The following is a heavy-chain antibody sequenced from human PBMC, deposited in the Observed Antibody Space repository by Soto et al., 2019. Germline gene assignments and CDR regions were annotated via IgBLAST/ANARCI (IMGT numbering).Heavy chain of an antibody. V-gene: IGHV4-4*02. CDR3: ARDLEIWEGAFDI. J-gene: IGHJ3*02. D-gene: IGHD1-26*01. CDR1: GGSISSSNW. CDR2: IYHSGST. Sequence: QVQLQESGPGLVKPSGTLSLTCAVSGGSISSSNWWSWVRQPPGKGLEWIGEIYHSGSTNYNPSLRSRGTISVDKSKNQFSLKLSSVTAADTAVYYCARDLEIWEGAFDIWGQGTMVTVSS.